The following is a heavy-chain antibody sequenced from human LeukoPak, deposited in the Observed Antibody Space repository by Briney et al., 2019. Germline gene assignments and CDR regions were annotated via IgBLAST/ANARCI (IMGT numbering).Heavy chain of an antibody. V-gene: IGHV4-34*01. D-gene: IGHD2-15*01. Sequence: SETLSLTCAVYGGSFSGYYWSWIRQPPGKGLEWIGEINHSGSTNYNPSLKSRVTMSVDTSKNQFSLNLNSATAADTAVYYCARTSPRAATFDYWGQGTLVTVSS. CDR1: GGSFSGYY. J-gene: IGHJ4*02. CDR3: ARTSPRAATFDY. CDR2: INHSGST.